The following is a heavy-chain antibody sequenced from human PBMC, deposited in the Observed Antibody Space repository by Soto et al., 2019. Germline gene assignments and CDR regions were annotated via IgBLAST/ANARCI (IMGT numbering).Heavy chain of an antibody. CDR1: GVSITDYY. CDR3: ATTRGRGFFDN. CDR2: VYTSGHT. J-gene: IGHJ4*02. V-gene: IGHV4-4*07. D-gene: IGHD2-15*01. Sequence: QVQLQQSGPGLVKPSETLSLTCTVSGVSITDYYYTWIRQSAGKGLEWIGRVYTSGHTNFNPSLRSRVTMSVDRSKKQISLNLTSVTAADTAVYYCATTRGRGFFDNWCQGTLVTVSS.